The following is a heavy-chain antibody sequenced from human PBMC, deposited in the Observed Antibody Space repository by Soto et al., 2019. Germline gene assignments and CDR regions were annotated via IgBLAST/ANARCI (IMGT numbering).Heavy chain of an antibody. Sequence: SETLSLTCSVSGGSLTNSNWWTWVRLPPAKGLEWIGDIYHAGSTKYNPSLERRVTISGATSKNQFALTLTSVTAADTAVYFCARGPPIVGNTTPLNSWARGTLVTVSS. J-gene: IGHJ4*02. CDR2: IYHAGST. V-gene: IGHV4-4*02. CDR1: GGSLTNSNW. CDR3: ARGPPIVGNTTPLNS. D-gene: IGHD1-26*01.